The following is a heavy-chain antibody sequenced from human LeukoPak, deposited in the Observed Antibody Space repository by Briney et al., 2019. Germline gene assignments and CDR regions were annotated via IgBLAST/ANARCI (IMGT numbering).Heavy chain of an antibody. D-gene: IGHD2/OR15-2a*01. CDR2: MKEDGRAA. CDR3: ARGGASHFDP. Sequence: PGGSLRLSCAADSTFTFNTYSWVRQTPGKGLEWVAKMKEDGRAAYYVDSVRGRFTISRENAKRSLYLQMRSLKVEDTAVYYCARGGASHFDPWGQGTLVTVSS. CDR1: TFTFNTYS. J-gene: IGHJ5*02. V-gene: IGHV3-7*04.